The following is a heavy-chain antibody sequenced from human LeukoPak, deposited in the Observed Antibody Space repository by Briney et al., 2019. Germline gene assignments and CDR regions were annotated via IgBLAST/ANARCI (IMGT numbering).Heavy chain of an antibody. Sequence: PSETLSLTCTVSGGSISSYCWSWIRQPPGKGLEWIGYIYYSGSTNYNPSLKSRVTISVDTSKNQFSLKLSSVTAADTAVYYCARRGYYDSSGVYWFDPWGQGTLVTVSS. D-gene: IGHD3-22*01. J-gene: IGHJ5*02. CDR1: GGSISSYC. CDR2: IYYSGST. V-gene: IGHV4-59*08. CDR3: ARRGYYDSSGVYWFDP.